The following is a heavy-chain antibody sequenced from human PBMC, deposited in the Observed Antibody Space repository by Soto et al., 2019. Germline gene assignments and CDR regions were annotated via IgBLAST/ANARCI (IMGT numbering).Heavy chain of an antibody. CDR3: ARGGGTLDY. J-gene: IGHJ4*02. V-gene: IGHV1-46*01. CDR2: ISPRDGTT. Sequence: GASVKVSCKASGYTFISYAMYWVRQAPGQGLEWMGIISPRDGTTTYAQNFQDRVTMTRDTSTRTVYMELSSLRSEDTAVYYCARGGGTLDYWGQGTLVTVS. CDR1: GYTFISYA.